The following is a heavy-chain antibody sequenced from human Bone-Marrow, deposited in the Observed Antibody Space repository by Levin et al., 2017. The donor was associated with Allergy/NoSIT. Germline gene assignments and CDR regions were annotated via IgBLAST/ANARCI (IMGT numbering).Heavy chain of an antibody. CDR3: ARLPLHSGYYYGMDV. J-gene: IGHJ6*02. V-gene: IGHV4-59*08. CDR2: IYYSGST. Sequence: PSETLSLTCTVSGGSISSYYWSWIRQPPGKGLEWIGYIYYSGSTNYNPSLKSRVTISVDTSKNQFSLKLSSVTAADTAVYYCARLPLHSGYYYGMDVWGQGTTVTVSS. CDR1: GGSISSYY.